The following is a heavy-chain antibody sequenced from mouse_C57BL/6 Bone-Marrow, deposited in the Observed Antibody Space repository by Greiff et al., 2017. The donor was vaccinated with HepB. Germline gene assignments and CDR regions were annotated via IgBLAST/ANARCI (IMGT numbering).Heavy chain of an antibody. J-gene: IGHJ3*01. CDR2: INPGSGGT. V-gene: IGHV1-54*01. CDR1: GYAFTNYL. D-gene: IGHD2-3*01. Sequence: QVQLKESGAELVRPGTSVKVSCKASGYAFTNYLIGWVKQRPGQGLEWIGVINPGSGGTNYNEKFKGKATLTADKSSSTAYMQLSSLPSEDSAVYFCARYDGYYGGDWFAYWGQGTLVTVSA. CDR3: ARYDGYYGGDWFAY.